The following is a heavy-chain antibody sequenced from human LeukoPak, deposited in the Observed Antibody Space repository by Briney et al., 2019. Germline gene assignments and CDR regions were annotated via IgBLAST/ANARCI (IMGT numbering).Heavy chain of an antibody. Sequence: SETLSLTCAVYGGSFSGYYWSWIRQPPGKGLEWIGEINHSGSTNYNPSPKSRVTISVDTPKNQCSLKLRAVTAADTAVYYCASGLRITIFGVGRRGYMDVWGKGTTVTASS. CDR3: ASGLRITIFGVGRRGYMDV. J-gene: IGHJ6*03. CDR2: INHSGST. D-gene: IGHD3-3*01. V-gene: IGHV4-34*01. CDR1: GGSFSGYY.